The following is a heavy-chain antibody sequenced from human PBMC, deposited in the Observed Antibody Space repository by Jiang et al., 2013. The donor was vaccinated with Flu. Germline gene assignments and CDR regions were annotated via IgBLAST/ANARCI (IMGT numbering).Heavy chain of an antibody. Sequence: GSGLVKPSETLSLTCTVSGDSIDSYYWSWIRQPPGKGLEWIGYIFYIGTTNYNPSLKSRVTISADTSKNQFSLKLSSVTAADTAVYYCARGGAVAIPPSFDYWGQGTLVTVSS. CDR2: IFYIGTT. CDR3: ARGGAVAIPPSFDY. D-gene: IGHD2-21*01. J-gene: IGHJ4*02. CDR1: GDSIDSYY. V-gene: IGHV4-59*01.